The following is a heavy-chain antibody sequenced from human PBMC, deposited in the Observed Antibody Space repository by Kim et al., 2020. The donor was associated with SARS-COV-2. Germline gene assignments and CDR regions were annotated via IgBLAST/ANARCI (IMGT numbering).Heavy chain of an antibody. CDR2: INHSGST. J-gene: IGHJ3*02. Sequence: SETLSLTCAVYGGSFSGYYWSWIRQPPGKGLEWIGEINHSGSTNYNPSLKSRVTISVDTSKNQFSLKLSSVTAADTAVYYCARGRLPRRPTDAFDIWGQGTMVTVSS. V-gene: IGHV4-34*01. D-gene: IGHD2-15*01. CDR1: GGSFSGYY. CDR3: ARGRLPRRPTDAFDI.